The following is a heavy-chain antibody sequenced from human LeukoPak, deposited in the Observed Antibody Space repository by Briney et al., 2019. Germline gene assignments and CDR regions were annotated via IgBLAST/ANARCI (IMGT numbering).Heavy chain of an antibody. CDR3: AKVYSGGSFNWFDP. J-gene: IGHJ5*02. CDR1: GLTFSSYA. Sequence: GGSLRLSCAASGLTFSSYAMSWVRQAPGKGLEWVSAISGSGGSTYYADSVKGRFTISRDNSKNTLYLQMNSLRAEDTAVYYCAKVYSGGSFNWFDPWGQGTLVTVSS. D-gene: IGHD2-15*01. CDR2: ISGSGGST. V-gene: IGHV3-23*01.